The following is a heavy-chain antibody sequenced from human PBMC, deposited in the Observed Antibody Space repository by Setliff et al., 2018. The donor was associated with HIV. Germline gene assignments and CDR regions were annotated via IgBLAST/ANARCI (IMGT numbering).Heavy chain of an antibody. D-gene: IGHD1-26*01. CDR2: IKQDESEK. CDR3: TRGLNLRRGLVSPCLDY. Sequence: GGSLRLSCAASGFTFSSYWMSWVRQAPGKGLEWVANIKQDESEKYYVDSVKGRFTISRDNAKNSLYLQMNSLRAEDTAVYYCTRGLNLRRGLVSPCLDYWGQGTLVTVSS. V-gene: IGHV3-7*01. J-gene: IGHJ4*02. CDR1: GFTFSSYW.